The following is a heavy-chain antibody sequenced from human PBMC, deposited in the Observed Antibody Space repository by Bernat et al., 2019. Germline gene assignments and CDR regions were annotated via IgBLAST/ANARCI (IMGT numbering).Heavy chain of an antibody. CDR1: GGSISTYY. Sequence: QVQLQESGPGLVKPSETLSLTCTVSGGSISTYYWSWIRQPPGKGLEWIGYIHYTGGTLYNPSLRSRVTMLVDTSRNQFSLKLTSVTAADTAVYYCARHDQEPEIRSAYDFWGQGTMVTVSS. CDR2: IHYTGGT. V-gene: IGHV4-59*08. J-gene: IGHJ3*01. CDR3: ARHDQEPEIRSAYDF. D-gene: IGHD1-14*01.